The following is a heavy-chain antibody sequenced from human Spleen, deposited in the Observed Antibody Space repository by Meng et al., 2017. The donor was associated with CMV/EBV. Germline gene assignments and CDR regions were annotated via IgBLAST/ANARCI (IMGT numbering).Heavy chain of an antibody. CDR3: ARVPYSGSYYIGDY. J-gene: IGHJ4*02. CDR2: VYYSVSA. V-gene: IGHV4-59*12. D-gene: IGHD1-26*01. Sequence: ESLKISCAVSGGSISNSYWCWIRQPPGKGLEWIGCVYYSVSADYNPSLKSRVTISVDTSKNQFSLKLSSVTAADTAVYYCARVPYSGSYYIGDYWGQGTLVTVSS. CDR1: GGSISNSY.